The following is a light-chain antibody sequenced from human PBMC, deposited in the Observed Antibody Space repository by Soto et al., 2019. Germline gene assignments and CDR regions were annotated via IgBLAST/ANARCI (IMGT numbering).Light chain of an antibody. CDR2: KAS. Sequence: IQMTQSPSTLSASVGERVTITCRASQSVSSWLAWYQQKPGKAPKLLISKASRLESGVPSRFSGSGSGTEFTLTISSLQPDDFATYYCQQYKTFGQGTKVEIK. J-gene: IGKJ1*01. V-gene: IGKV1-5*03. CDR1: QSVSSW. CDR3: QQYKT.